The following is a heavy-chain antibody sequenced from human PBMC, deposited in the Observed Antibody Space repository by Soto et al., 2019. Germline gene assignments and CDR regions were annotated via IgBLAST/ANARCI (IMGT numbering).Heavy chain of an antibody. V-gene: IGHV3-30-3*01. D-gene: IGHD6-13*01. J-gene: IGHJ6*02. Sequence: PGGSLRLSCAASGFTFSSYAMHWVRQAPGKGLEWVAVISYDGSNKYYADSVKGRFTISRDNSKNTLYLQMNSLRAEDTAVYYCARVSSYSSSWGGADYYYGMDVWGQGTTVTVSS. CDR2: ISYDGSNK. CDR3: ARVSSYSSSWGGADYYYGMDV. CDR1: GFTFSSYA.